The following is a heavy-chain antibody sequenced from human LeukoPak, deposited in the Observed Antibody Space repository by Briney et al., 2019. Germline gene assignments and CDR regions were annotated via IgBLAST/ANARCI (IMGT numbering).Heavy chain of an antibody. Sequence: GRSLRLSCAASGFTLDDYAVQWVRQAPGEGVELFSVMSWNNGSIGYADSGKGRFTISRDNSKNTLYLRMSSLRAEDTAVYYCARLVRGAFDIWGQGTMVTVSS. CDR3: ARLVRGAFDI. V-gene: IGHV3-9*01. CDR2: MSWNNGSI. J-gene: IGHJ3*02. CDR1: GFTLDDYA. D-gene: IGHD1-26*01.